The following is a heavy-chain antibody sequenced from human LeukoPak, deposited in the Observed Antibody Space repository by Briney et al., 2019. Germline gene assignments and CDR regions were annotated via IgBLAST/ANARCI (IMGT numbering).Heavy chain of an antibody. CDR3: ARVPQYYYDSSGYWN. CDR2: INPSGGST. V-gene: IGHV1-46*01. Sequence: ASVKVSWKASGYTFTSYYMHWVRQAPGQGLEWMGIINPSGGSTSYAQKFQGRVTMTRDTSTSTVYMELSSLRSEDTAVYYCARVPQYYYDSSGYWNWGQGTLVTVSS. CDR1: GYTFTSYY. D-gene: IGHD3-22*01. J-gene: IGHJ4*02.